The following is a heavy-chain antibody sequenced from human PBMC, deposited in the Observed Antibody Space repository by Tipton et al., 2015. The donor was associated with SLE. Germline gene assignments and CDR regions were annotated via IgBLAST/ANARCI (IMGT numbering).Heavy chain of an antibody. J-gene: IGHJ3*02. CDR3: ARERKGTDAFDI. CDR1: GGSISSGGYS. D-gene: IGHD1-1*01. V-gene: IGHV4-30-2*01. CDR2: IYHSGST. Sequence: TLSLTCAVSGGSISSGGYSWSWIRQPPGKGLEWIGYIYHSGSTYYNPSLKSRVTISVDTSKNQFSLKLSSVTAADTAVYYCARERKGTDAFDIWGQGTMVTVSS.